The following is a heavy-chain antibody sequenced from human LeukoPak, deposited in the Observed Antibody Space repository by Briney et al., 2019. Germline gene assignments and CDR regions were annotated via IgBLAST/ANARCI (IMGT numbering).Heavy chain of an antibody. CDR3: ASSDIVASWNRPYYFDY. Sequence: GGSLRLSCAASGFTFSSYEMNWVRQAPGKGLEWVSYISSSGSTIYYADSVKGRFTISRDNAKNSLYLQMNSLRAEDTAVYYCASSDIVASWNRPYYFDYWGQGTLVTVSS. CDR2: ISSSGSTI. CDR1: GFTFSSYE. J-gene: IGHJ4*02. D-gene: IGHD2-15*01. V-gene: IGHV3-48*03.